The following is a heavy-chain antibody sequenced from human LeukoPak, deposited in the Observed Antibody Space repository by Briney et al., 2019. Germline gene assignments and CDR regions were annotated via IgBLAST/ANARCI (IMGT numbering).Heavy chain of an antibody. V-gene: IGHV4-4*07. CDR1: GGSISSYY. Sequence: PSETLSLTCTVSGGSISSYYWSWIRQPAGKGLEWIGRIYTSGSTNYNPSLKSRVTMSVDTSKNQFSLKLSSVTAAGTAVYYCARGGIAAAGTNWFDPWGQGTLVTVSS. J-gene: IGHJ5*02. CDR2: IYTSGST. CDR3: ARGGIAAAGTNWFDP. D-gene: IGHD6-13*01.